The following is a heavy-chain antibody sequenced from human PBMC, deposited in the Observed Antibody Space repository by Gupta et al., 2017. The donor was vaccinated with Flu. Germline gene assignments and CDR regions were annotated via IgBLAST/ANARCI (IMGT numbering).Heavy chain of an antibody. D-gene: IGHD6-13*01. CDR3: ASAAYRSKSWYPFDK. CDR2: ISHSGST. V-gene: IGHV4-59*08. CDR1: DGSISRYF. Sequence: QVQLQESGPGLVKPSETLSLTCTVSDGSISRYFWSWIRQSPGKELEWIGFISHSGSTNYSTALKSRVTMSVDTSKNQFYLRLNSVTAEDQAVYYCASAAYRSKSWYPFDKWGQGTLVTVSS. J-gene: IGHJ4*02.